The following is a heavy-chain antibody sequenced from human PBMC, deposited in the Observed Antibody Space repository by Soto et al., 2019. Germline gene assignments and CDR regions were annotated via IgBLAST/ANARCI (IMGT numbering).Heavy chain of an antibody. CDR1: GFTFSGSG. V-gene: IGHV3-30*18. D-gene: IGHD3-22*01. CDR2: ISYDGNNK. Sequence: QVQLVESGGGVVQPGGSLRLSCAASGFTFSGSGMHWVRQAPGKGLEWVAVISYDGNNKIYADSVKGRFTISRDNSKNTLHLQMNSLRAEDTAVYYCAKDRYYDSSAYLGGFDPWGQGTLVTVSS. CDR3: AKDRYYDSSAYLGGFDP. J-gene: IGHJ5*02.